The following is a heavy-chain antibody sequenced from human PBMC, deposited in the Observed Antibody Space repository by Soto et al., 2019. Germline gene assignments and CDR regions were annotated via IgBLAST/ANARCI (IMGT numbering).Heavy chain of an antibody. Sequence: SETLSLTCSVSGASIGSYYWTWIRQPPGGGLEWIGYMHHTQGTNDNPSLRGRIHMSIDTSMNQFSLRLTSVTAADTAVYYCARVPFVGYFDWLDPWGHGTLVTVSS. J-gene: IGHJ5*02. CDR2: MHHTQGT. D-gene: IGHD3-9*01. CDR3: ARVPFVGYFDWLDP. CDR1: GASIGSYY. V-gene: IGHV4-59*01.